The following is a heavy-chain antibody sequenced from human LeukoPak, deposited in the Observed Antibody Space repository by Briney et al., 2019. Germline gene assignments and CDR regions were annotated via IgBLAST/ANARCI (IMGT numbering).Heavy chain of an antibody. Sequence: GGSLRLSCAASGFTFSSYGMHWVRQAPGKGLEWVAFIRYDGSNKYYADSVKGRFTISRDNSKNTLYLQMNSLRAEDTAVYYCARGSRWEDYYYYYYMDVWGKGTTVTVSS. D-gene: IGHD1-26*01. V-gene: IGHV3-30*02. J-gene: IGHJ6*03. CDR3: ARGSRWEDYYYYYYMDV. CDR2: IRYDGSNK. CDR1: GFTFSSYG.